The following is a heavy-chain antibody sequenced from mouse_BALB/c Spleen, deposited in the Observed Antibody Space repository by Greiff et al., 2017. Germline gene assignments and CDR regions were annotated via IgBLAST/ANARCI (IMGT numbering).Heavy chain of an antibody. CDR1: GFTFSSFG. CDR2: ISSGSSTI. D-gene: IGHD1-1*01. CDR3: ARSGYYGFDY. J-gene: IGHJ2*01. Sequence: EVQLVESGGGLVQPGGSRKLSCAASGFTFSSFGMHWVRQAPEKGLEWVAYISSGSSTIYYADTVKGRFTISRDNPKNTLFLQMTSLRSEDTAMYYCARSGYYGFDYWGQGTTLTVSS. V-gene: IGHV5-17*02.